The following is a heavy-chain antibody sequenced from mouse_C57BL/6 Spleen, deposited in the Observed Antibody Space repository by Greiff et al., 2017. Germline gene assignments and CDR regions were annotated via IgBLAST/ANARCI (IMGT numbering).Heavy chain of an antibody. CDR1: GYTFTSYW. CDR2: IDTNSGGT. CDR3: ARWVYDGYYDY. D-gene: IGHD2-3*01. J-gene: IGHJ2*01. Sequence: VQLQQPGAELVKPGASVKLSCKASGYTFTSYWMHWVKQRPGRGLEWIGRIDTNSGGTKYNDKFESKATLTVDKHYSTAYMQLGSLTSEDSAVYDGARWVYDGYYDYWGQGTTLTVSS. V-gene: IGHV1-72*01.